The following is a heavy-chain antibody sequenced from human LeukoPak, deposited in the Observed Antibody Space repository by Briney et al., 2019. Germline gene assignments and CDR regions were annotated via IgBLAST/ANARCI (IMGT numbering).Heavy chain of an antibody. CDR1: GYSFTSHG. D-gene: IGHD3-9*01. V-gene: IGHV1-18*01. CDR3: ARGLYDILTGHVSDY. J-gene: IGHJ4*02. Sequence: ASVTVSCKASGYSFTSHGINSVRQAPGQGLEWMGWISVYNGNTKYAQRLQGRVSLTTDTSTNPAYMELRNLESDDTAVYYCARGLYDILTGHVSDYWGQGTLVTVSS. CDR2: ISVYNGNT.